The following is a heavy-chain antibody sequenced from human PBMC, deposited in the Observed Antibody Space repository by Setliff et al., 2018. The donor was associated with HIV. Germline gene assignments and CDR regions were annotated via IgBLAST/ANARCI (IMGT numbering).Heavy chain of an antibody. J-gene: IGHJ4*02. D-gene: IGHD3-22*01. CDR1: GFTFSDYS. V-gene: IGHV3-23*03. Sequence: PGGSLRLSCAASGFTFSDYSMTWVRQAPGKGLEWVSVIYSDGSNTYYADSVKGRFTISRDNSKNSLYLQMNSLRAEDTAVYYCARGGGYDRSGYYPFDYWGQGTPVTVSS. CDR3: ARGGGYDRSGYYPFDY. CDR2: IYSDGSNT.